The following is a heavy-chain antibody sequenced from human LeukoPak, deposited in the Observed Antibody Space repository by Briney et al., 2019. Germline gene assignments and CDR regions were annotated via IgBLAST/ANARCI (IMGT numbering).Heavy chain of an antibody. Sequence: GGSLRLSCAAPGLTFRTFNLTWFRKAPGKGRGWVSYIIRSSAYIHYAHSGTGRSALSTDNATNSLYLQLDSWRAEGPAIYYCARVWQDYSNSDFWGQGTLVTVSS. CDR1: GLTFRTFN. CDR2: IIRSSAYI. J-gene: IGHJ4*02. D-gene: IGHD4-11*01. CDR3: ARVWQDYSNSDF. V-gene: IGHV3-21*05.